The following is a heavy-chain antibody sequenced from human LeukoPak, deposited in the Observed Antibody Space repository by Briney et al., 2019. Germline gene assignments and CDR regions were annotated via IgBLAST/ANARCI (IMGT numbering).Heavy chain of an antibody. Sequence: SETLSLTCTVSGGSISSYYWSWIRQPPGKGLEWIGYIYYSGSANYNPSLKSRVTISIDTSKNQFSLRLSSVTAADTAVYYCARDDGPWYFQQWGQGTLVTVSS. J-gene: IGHJ1*01. CDR1: GGSISSYY. V-gene: IGHV4-59*12. D-gene: IGHD4-17*01. CDR2: IYYSGSA. CDR3: ARDDGPWYFQQ.